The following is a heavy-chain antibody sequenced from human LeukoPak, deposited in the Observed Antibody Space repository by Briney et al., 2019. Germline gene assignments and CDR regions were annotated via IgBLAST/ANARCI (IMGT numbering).Heavy chain of an antibody. CDR2: SHTSGRS. V-gene: IGHV4-59*08. CDR3: ARHYLGGDSSFDI. CDR1: GGSITGYY. J-gene: IGHJ3*02. D-gene: IGHD2-21*02. Sequence: SETLSLTCSVSGGSITGYYWSWIRQPPAKGLEWIAYSHTSGRSKYNPSLKSRVTITFDTPKNQFSLSLSSVTAADTALYYCARHYLGGDSSFDIWGQGTMVIVSS.